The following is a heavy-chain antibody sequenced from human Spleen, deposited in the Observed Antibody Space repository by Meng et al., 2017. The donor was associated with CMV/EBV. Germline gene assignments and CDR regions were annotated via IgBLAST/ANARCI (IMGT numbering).Heavy chain of an antibody. CDR1: GFTFRSYS. CDR3: ARTGLSGSYYYYYGMDV. D-gene: IGHD1-26*01. J-gene: IGHJ6*02. Sequence: GESLKISCAASGFTFRSYSMNWVRQAPGKGLEWVSSISSSGSYIYYADPVKGRFTISRDNAKNSLYLQMNSLRAEDTAVYYCARTGLSGSYYYYYGMDVWGQGTTVTVSS. V-gene: IGHV3-21*01. CDR2: ISSSGSYI.